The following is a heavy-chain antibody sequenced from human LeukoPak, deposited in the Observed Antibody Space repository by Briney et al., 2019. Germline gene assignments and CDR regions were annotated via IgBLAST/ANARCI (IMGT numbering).Heavy chain of an antibody. CDR1: GGSISSYY. V-gene: IGHV4-59*01. CDR3: ARSGSGSYGPVDY. CDR2: IYYRGNT. J-gene: IGHJ4*02. D-gene: IGHD3-10*01. Sequence: PSETLSLTCTVSGGSISSYYWSWIRQSPGKGLEWIGYIYYRGNTNHNPSLKSRVTISLDTSKNQFSLKLSSVTAADTAVYYCARSGSGSYGPVDYWGQGTLVAVSS.